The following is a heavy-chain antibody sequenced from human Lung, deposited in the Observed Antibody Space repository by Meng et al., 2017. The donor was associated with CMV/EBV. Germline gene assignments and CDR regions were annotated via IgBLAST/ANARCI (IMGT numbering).Heavy chain of an antibody. CDR3: ARCFRGGGTQRRFGVFRSSYFFDY. V-gene: IGHV4-59*12. D-gene: IGHD3-3*01. CDR2: IHYSGSS. Sequence: SXTXSLXCTVSGASISSYYWSRIRQPPGRGLEWIGNIHYSGSSNYNPSLKGRVTMSVATSEDQFSLRLNSVTAADTAVYYCARCFRGGGTQRRFGVFRSSYFFDYWXLGNXVTVSS. CDR1: GASISSYY. J-gene: IGHJ4*02.